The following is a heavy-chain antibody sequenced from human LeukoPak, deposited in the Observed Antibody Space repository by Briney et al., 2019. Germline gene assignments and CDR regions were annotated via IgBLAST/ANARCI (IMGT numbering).Heavy chain of an antibody. Sequence: SETLSLTCTVSGGSISSYYWSWIRQPPGKGLEWIGYIYCSGSTNYNPSLKSRVTISVDTSKNQFSLKLSSVTAADTAVYYCARVDYGASLDYWGQGTLVTVSS. CDR1: GGSISSYY. D-gene: IGHD4-17*01. CDR2: IYCSGST. CDR3: ARVDYGASLDY. V-gene: IGHV4-59*01. J-gene: IGHJ4*02.